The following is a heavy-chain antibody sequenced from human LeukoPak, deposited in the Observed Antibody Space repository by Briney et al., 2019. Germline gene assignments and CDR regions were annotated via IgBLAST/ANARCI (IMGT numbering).Heavy chain of an antibody. J-gene: IGHJ4*02. D-gene: IGHD5-12*01. CDR3: ARDRGLGYGSYYLDY. Sequence: GGSLRLSCAASGFTFSSYGMHWVRQAPGKGLEWVGVIGYDGNNKYYADSVKGRFTISRDNSKNTLYLQMNSLRAEDTAVYYCARDRGLGYGSYYLDYWGQGTLVTVSS. CDR2: IGYDGNNK. V-gene: IGHV3-33*08. CDR1: GFTFSSYG.